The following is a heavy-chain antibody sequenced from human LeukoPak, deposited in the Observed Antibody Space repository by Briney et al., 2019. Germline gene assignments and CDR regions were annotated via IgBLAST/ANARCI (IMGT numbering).Heavy chain of an antibody. CDR2: IYTSGST. V-gene: IGHV4-4*07. CDR1: GGSISSYY. CDR3: ARDRGYNWNYAAFDY. J-gene: IGHJ4*02. Sequence: SETLSLTCTGSGGSISSYYWSWIRQPAGKGLEWIGRIYTSGSTNYNPSLKSRVTMSVDTSKNQFSLKLSSVTAADTAVYYCARDRGYNWNYAAFDYWGQGTLVTVSS. D-gene: IGHD1-7*01.